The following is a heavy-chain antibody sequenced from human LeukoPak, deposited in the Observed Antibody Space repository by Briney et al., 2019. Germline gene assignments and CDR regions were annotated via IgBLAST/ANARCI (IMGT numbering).Heavy chain of an antibody. Sequence: GRSLRLSCAASGFTFDDYAMHWVRQAPGKGLEWASGISWNSESIGYADSVKGRFTISRDNAKNSLYLQMNSLRPEDTALYYCAKDNQQLVPLGALDIWGQGTMVTVSS. CDR1: GFTFDDYA. D-gene: IGHD6-13*01. CDR3: AKDNQQLVPLGALDI. J-gene: IGHJ3*02. V-gene: IGHV3-9*01. CDR2: ISWNSESI.